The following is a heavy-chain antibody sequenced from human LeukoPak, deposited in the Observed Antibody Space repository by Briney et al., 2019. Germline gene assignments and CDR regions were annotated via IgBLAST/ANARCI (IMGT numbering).Heavy chain of an antibody. CDR2: IYPGDSDA. CDR1: GYSFTNYW. J-gene: IGHJ4*02. Sequence: GESLKISCKGSGYSFTNYWLAWVRQTPGKGLEWMGIIYPGDSDARYSPSFQGQVTISADKSISTAYLQWSSLRASDTAMYYCARGSGSYYIDYWGQGTLVTVSS. D-gene: IGHD1-26*01. V-gene: IGHV5-51*01. CDR3: ARGSGSYYIDY.